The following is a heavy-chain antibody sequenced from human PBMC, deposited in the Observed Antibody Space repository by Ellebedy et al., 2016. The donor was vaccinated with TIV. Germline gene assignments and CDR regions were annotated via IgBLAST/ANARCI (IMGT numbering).Heavy chain of an antibody. Sequence: GESLKISXAASGFTFSSYSMNWVRQAPGKGLEWVSYISSSSSTIYYADSVKGRFTISRDNAKNSLYLQMNSLRAEDTAVYYCARPYCSSTSCRYYGMDVWGQGTTVTVSS. D-gene: IGHD2-2*01. CDR1: GFTFSSYS. V-gene: IGHV3-48*04. J-gene: IGHJ6*02. CDR3: ARPYCSSTSCRYYGMDV. CDR2: ISSSSSTI.